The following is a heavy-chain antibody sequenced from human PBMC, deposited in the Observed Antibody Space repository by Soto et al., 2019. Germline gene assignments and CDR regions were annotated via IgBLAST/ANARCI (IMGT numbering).Heavy chain of an antibody. V-gene: IGHV6-1*01. D-gene: IGHD7-27*01. Sequence: SQTLSLTCAISGDSVSSNSAAWNWIRQSPARVLELLGRTYYRSKWYNDYAVSVKSRITINPDTSKNQFSLQLNSVTPEDTAWYYCARESLINWGSRGIDYWGQGTLVTVSS. CDR3: ARESLINWGSRGIDY. CDR2: TYYRSKWYN. CDR1: GDSVSSNSAA. J-gene: IGHJ4*02.